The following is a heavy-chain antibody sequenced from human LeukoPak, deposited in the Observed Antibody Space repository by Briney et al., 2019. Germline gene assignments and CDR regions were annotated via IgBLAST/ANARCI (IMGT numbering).Heavy chain of an antibody. Sequence: SVKVSCKASGGTFSSYAISWVRQAPGQGLEWMGRIIPIFGAANYAQKFQGRVTITTDESTSTAYMELSSLRSEDTAVYYCAPTWGGGSRYFDLWGRGTLVTVSS. CDR2: IIPIFGAA. V-gene: IGHV1-69*05. CDR1: GGTFSSYA. CDR3: APTWGGGSRYFDL. D-gene: IGHD2-15*01. J-gene: IGHJ2*01.